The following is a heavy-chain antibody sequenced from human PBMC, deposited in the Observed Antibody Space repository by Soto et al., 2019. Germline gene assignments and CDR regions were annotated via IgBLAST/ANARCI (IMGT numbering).Heavy chain of an antibody. CDR2: VSYDGADK. D-gene: IGHD6-19*01. V-gene: IGHV3-30-3*01. CDR3: ARPYSIAWSYAFDL. J-gene: IGHJ3*01. Sequence: SLRLSCAASGFTFSSYTMHWVRQAPGKGLEWVAVVSYDGADKSYADSVKGRFTISRDDSIKTLYLHVDSLRAEDTAIYYCARPYSIAWSYAFDLWGQGTMVTVSS. CDR1: GFTFSSYT.